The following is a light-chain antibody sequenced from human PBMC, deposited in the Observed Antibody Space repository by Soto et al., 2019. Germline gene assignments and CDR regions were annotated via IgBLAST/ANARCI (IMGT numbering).Light chain of an antibody. CDR2: GAF. J-gene: IGKJ4*01. Sequence: EIVMTQSPATLSVSPGETATLSCRASQSVSYNLAWYQQKPGQGPRLLIYGAFTRATGIPARFSGSGSGTEFTLTLSSLQSEDFAVYYCQQYKNWPTLTFGGGTKVEIK. CDR1: QSVSYN. V-gene: IGKV3-15*01. CDR3: QQYKNWPTLT.